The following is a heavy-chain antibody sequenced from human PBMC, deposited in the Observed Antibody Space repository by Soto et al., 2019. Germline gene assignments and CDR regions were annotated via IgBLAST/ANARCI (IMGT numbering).Heavy chain of an antibody. V-gene: IGHV3-74*01. Sequence: GESLKISCAASGFTFSSYWMHWVRQAPGKGLVWVSRINSDGSSTSYADSVKGRFTISRDNAKNTLYLQMNSLRAEDTAVYYCAREGATTPGGIDAFDIWGQGTMVTVSS. D-gene: IGHD1-26*01. J-gene: IGHJ3*02. CDR1: GFTFSSYW. CDR3: AREGATTPGGIDAFDI. CDR2: INSDGSST.